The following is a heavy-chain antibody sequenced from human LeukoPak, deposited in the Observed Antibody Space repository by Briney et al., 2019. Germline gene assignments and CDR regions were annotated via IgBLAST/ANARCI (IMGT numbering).Heavy chain of an antibody. CDR1: GFTFSNSA. CDR2: IDYDSSHI. V-gene: IGHV3-21*01. D-gene: IGHD3-9*01. Sequence: GGSLRLSCAASGFTFSNSAMNWVRQVPGKGLEWVSSIDYDSSHIYYAASVRGRFTISRDNARNSVYLQMNSLRVEDTAVYYCARDPLRYLRVGHYDYWGQGILVAVSS. CDR3: ARDPLRYLRVGHYDY. J-gene: IGHJ4*02.